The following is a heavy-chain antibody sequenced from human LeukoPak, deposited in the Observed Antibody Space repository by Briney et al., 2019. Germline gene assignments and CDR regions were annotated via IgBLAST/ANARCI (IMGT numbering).Heavy chain of an antibody. J-gene: IGHJ3*02. Sequence: GASVKVSCKASGGTFSSYAISWVRQAPGQGLEWMGGIIPIFGTANYAQKFQGRVTITADESTSTAYMELSSLRSEDTAVYYCARVKIRDSRAFDIWGQGTMVTVSS. V-gene: IGHV1-69*01. CDR3: ARVKIRDSRAFDI. CDR2: IIPIFGTA. D-gene: IGHD5-24*01. CDR1: GGTFSSYA.